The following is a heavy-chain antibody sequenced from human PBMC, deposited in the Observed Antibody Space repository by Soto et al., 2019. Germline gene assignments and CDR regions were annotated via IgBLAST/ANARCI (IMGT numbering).Heavy chain of an antibody. D-gene: IGHD2-8*02. V-gene: IGHV1-69*02. Sequence: QVQLVQSGAEVKKPGSSVKVSCKASGGTFSRYTFTWVRQAPGQGLEWMGRMIPIVDIPNYAQKFQGSVTITADKSTSTAYRELSRLTSDDTAVYYCASHFTGVLVLGTSPPGGDNFGWDVWGQGTTVSVS. CDR3: ASHFTGVLVLGTSPPGGDNFGWDV. CDR1: GGTFSRYT. J-gene: IGHJ6*02. CDR2: MIPIVDIP.